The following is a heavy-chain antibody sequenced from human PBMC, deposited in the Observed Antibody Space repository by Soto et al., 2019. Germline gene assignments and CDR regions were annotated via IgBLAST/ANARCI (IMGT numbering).Heavy chain of an antibody. J-gene: IGHJ6*02. V-gene: IGHV3-30*18. D-gene: IGHD5-12*01. CDR3: AKLRYSGYDRVDYYGMDV. CDR1: GFTFSSYG. CDR2: ISYDGSNK. Sequence: PGGSLRLSCAASGFTFSSYGMHWVRQAPGKGLEWVAVISYDGSNKYYADSVKGRFTISRDNSKNTLYLQMNSLRAEDTAVYYCAKLRYSGYDRVDYYGMDVWGQGTTVTVSS.